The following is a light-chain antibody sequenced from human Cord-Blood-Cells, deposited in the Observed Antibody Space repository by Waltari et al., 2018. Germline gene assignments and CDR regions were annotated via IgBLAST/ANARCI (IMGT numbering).Light chain of an antibody. J-gene: IGLJ3*02. CDR3: SSYTSSSTLV. V-gene: IGLV2-14*01. Sequence: QSALTQPASVSGSPGQSITISCTGTSSDVGGYNYVSWYQQHPGKDPKLMIYDVSKRPSAVSNRFSGSKSGNTASLTISGSQAEDEADYYCSSYTSSSTLVFGGGTKLTVL. CDR2: DVS. CDR1: SSDVGGYNY.